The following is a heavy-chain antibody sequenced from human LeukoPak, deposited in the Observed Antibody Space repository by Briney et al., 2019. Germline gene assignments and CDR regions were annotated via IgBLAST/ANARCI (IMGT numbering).Heavy chain of an antibody. D-gene: IGHD6-13*01. CDR1: GFTFSSYS. Sequence: GGSLRLSCAASGFTFSSYSMNWVRQAPGKGLEWVSCISSSSSYIYYADSVKGRFTISRDNAKNSLYLQMNSLRAEDTAVYYCARDPRVDHGSSWEGHIGYWGQGTLVTVSS. J-gene: IGHJ4*02. CDR3: ARDPRVDHGSSWEGHIGY. CDR2: ISSSSSYI. V-gene: IGHV3-21*01.